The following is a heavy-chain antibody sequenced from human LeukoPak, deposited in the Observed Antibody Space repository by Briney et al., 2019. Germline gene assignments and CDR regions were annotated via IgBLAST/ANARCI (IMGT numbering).Heavy chain of an antibody. CDR3: AASGSYFGDFDY. CDR2: IYYSGST. CDR1: GGSISSYY. D-gene: IGHD1-26*01. J-gene: IGHJ4*02. V-gene: IGHV4-59*01. Sequence: SETLSLTCTVSGGSISSYYWSWIRQPTGKGLEWIGYIYYSGSTNYNPSLKSRVTISVDTSKNQFSLKLSSVTAADTAVYYCAASGSYFGDFDYWGQGSLVTVSS.